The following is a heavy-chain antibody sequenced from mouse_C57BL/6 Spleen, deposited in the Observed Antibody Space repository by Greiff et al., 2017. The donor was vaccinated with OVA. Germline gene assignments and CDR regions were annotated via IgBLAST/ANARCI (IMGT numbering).Heavy chain of an antibody. J-gene: IGHJ1*03. Sequence: EVKLVESGPGLVKPSQSLSLTCSVTGYSITSGYYWNWIRQFPGNKLEWMGYISYDGSNNYNPSLKNRISITRDTSKNQFSLKLNSVTTEDTATYYYARGYFDVWGTGTTVTVSS. CDR2: ISYDGSN. V-gene: IGHV3-6*01. CDR1: GYSITSGYY. CDR3: ARGYFDV.